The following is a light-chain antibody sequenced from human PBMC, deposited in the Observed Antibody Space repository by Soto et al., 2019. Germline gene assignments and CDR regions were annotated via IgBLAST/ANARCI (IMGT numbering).Light chain of an antibody. V-gene: IGLV2-14*03. CDR3: CSYTRRSTVL. J-gene: IGLJ2*01. CDR1: SSDIGAYDS. Sequence: QSALTQPASVSGSPGQSITISCIGSSSDIGAYDSVSWYQQHPGKAPKLMIYAVTNRPSGVSPRFSGSKSDNTASLTISGLQPEDEADYYCCSYTRRSTVLFGGGTKVTVL. CDR2: AVT.